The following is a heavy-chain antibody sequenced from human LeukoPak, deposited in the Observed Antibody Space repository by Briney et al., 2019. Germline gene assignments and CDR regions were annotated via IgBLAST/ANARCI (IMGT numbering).Heavy chain of an antibody. D-gene: IGHD6-13*01. Sequence: SETLSLTCTVSGGSISFYYWSWIRQPAGKGLEWIGRIYSTGSTNYSPSLKSRVTMSVDKSKNQFSLNLSSVTAADTAVYYCARGIADPYSFDSWGQGTLVTVSS. CDR3: ARGIADPYSFDS. J-gene: IGHJ4*02. CDR2: IYSTGST. V-gene: IGHV4-4*07. CDR1: GGSISFYY.